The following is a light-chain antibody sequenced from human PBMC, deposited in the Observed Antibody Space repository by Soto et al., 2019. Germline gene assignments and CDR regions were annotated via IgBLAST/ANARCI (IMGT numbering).Light chain of an antibody. Sequence: EIVMTQSPASLSVSPGEGATLSCRASQTVASNLAWYQQKPGQAPRLLIHGASTRATGVPARFSGSGSGTDFTLTISSLQSEDFGGYYCQQYHNWPPQYTFGQGTKLQIK. CDR1: QTVASN. CDR2: GAS. J-gene: IGKJ2*01. V-gene: IGKV3-15*01. CDR3: QQYHNWPPQYT.